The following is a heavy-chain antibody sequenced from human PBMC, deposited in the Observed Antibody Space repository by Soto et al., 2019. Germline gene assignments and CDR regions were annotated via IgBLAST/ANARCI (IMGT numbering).Heavy chain of an antibody. V-gene: IGHV3-48*02. CDR1: GFTFSSYS. CDR2: ISSSSSTI. J-gene: IGHJ6*02. Sequence: GGSLRLSCAASGFTFSSYSMNWLRQAPGKGLEWVSYISSSSSTIYYADSVKGRFAISRDNAKNSLYLQMNSLRDEDTAVYYCARDFTYYDFWSGYSVFYGMDVRSQGTTVTVSS. CDR3: ARDFTYYDFWSGYSVFYGMDV. D-gene: IGHD3-3*01.